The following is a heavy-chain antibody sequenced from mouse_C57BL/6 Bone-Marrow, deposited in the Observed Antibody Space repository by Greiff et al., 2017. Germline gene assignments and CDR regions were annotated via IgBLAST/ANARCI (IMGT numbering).Heavy chain of an antibody. CDR1: GFNIKDDY. CDR2: IDPENGDT. Sequence: VQLQQSGAELVRPGASVKLSCTASGFNIKDDYMHWVKQRPEQGLEWIGWIDPENGDTEYASKFQGKATITADPSSNTAYLQLSSLTSEATAVYYCTTGPRFAYWGQGTLVTVSA. CDR3: TTGPRFAY. J-gene: IGHJ3*01. D-gene: IGHD6-1*01. V-gene: IGHV14-4*01.